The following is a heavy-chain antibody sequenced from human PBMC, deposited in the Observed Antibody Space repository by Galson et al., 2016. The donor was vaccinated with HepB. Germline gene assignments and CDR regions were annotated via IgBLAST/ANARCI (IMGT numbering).Heavy chain of an antibody. CDR3: ARDLAVVAVPAMDVFDL. D-gene: IGHD2-21*02. J-gene: IGHJ3*01. CDR1: GYSFTNFY. CDR2: MDPSGRST. Sequence: SVKVSCKAFGYSFTNFYMHWVRQAPGQGLEWMGMMDPSGRSTNYAQNFQGRATWTRDTSTSTDYMELSSLTSEDTAIYYCARDLAVVAVPAMDVFDLWGQGTLVTVSS. V-gene: IGHV1-46*01.